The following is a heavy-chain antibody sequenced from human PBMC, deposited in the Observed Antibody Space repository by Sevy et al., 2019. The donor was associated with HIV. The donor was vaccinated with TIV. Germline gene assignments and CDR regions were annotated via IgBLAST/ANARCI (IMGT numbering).Heavy chain of an antibody. CDR2: ISYDGSNK. J-gene: IGHJ4*02. V-gene: IGHV3-30*18. Sequence: GGSLRLSCAASGFSFSYYWMSWVRQAPGKGLEWVAVISYDGSNKYYADSVKGRFTISRDNSKNSLYLQMNSLRVEDTAVYYCAKGTWEGGSWYTQPLDYWGQGTLVTVSS. D-gene: IGHD6-13*01. CDR3: AKGTWEGGSWYTQPLDY. CDR1: GFSFSYYW.